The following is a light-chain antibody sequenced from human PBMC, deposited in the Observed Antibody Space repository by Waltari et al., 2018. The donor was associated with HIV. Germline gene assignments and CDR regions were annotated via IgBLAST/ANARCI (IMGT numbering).Light chain of an antibody. Sequence: QSLLPQPPSASGTPGQRVTIPCSGRYSNIGSNTVNWHQQLPGSAPRALIYNNDQRPSGVPDRFSGSKSGTSASLAISGLQSEDQGDYYCASWDDKLDGWVFGGGTRLTVL. CDR1: YSNIGSNT. CDR3: ASWDDKLDGWV. J-gene: IGLJ3*02. V-gene: IGLV1-44*01. CDR2: NND.